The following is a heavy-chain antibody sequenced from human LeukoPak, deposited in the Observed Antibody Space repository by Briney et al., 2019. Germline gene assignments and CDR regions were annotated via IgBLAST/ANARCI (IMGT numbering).Heavy chain of an antibody. V-gene: IGHV3-23*01. D-gene: IGHD3-10*01. CDR2: ISGSGGST. J-gene: IGHJ4*02. CDR3: AKARISMVRGVIGEFDY. Sequence: GGSLRLSCAASGFTFSSYAMSWVRQAPGKGLEWVSAISGSGGSTYYADSVKGRFTISRDNSKNTLYLQMNSLKAEATAVYHWAKARISMVRGVIGEFDYWGQGTLVTVSS. CDR1: GFTFSSYA.